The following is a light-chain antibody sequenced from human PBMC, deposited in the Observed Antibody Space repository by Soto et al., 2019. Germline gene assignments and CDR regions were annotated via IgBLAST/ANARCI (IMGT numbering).Light chain of an antibody. CDR3: QQYNNWPGT. Sequence: EIGMTQSPATLSVSPGERSTLSCRASQSVSSNLAWYQQKPGQAPRLLIYGASTRATGIPARFSGSGSGTEFTLTISSLQSEDFAVYYCQQYNNWPGTFGGGTKVDIK. CDR1: QSVSSN. J-gene: IGKJ4*01. CDR2: GAS. V-gene: IGKV3-15*01.